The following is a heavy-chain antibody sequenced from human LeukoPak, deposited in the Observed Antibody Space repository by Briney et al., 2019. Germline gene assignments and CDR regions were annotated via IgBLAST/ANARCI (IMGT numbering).Heavy chain of an antibody. CDR2: IYYSGST. Sequence: PSETLSLTCTVSGGSISSSSYYWGWIRQPPGKGLEWIGSIYYSGSTYYNPSLKSRVTISVDTSKNQFSLKLSSVTAADTAVYYCASVITMVQGVFRWGFDYWGQGTLVTVSS. J-gene: IGHJ4*02. CDR1: GGSISSSSYY. CDR3: ASVITMVQGVFRWGFDY. V-gene: IGHV4-39*01. D-gene: IGHD3-10*01.